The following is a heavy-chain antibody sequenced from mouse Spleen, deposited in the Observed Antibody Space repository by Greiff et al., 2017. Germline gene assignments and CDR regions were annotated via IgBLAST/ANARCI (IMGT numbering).Heavy chain of an antibody. CDR3: ARGDYDLYFDY. CDR1: GYTFTSYW. Sequence: QVQLKQPGAELVRPGSSVKLSCKASGYTFTSYWMHWVKQRPIQGLEWIGNIDPSDSETHYNQKFKDKATLTVDKSSSTAYMQLSSLTSEDSAVYYCARGDYDLYFDYWGQGTTLTVSS. CDR2: IDPSDSET. J-gene: IGHJ2*01. D-gene: IGHD2-4*01. V-gene: IGHV1-52*01.